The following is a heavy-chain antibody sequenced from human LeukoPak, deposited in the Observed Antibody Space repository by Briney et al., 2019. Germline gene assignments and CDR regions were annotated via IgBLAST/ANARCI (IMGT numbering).Heavy chain of an antibody. D-gene: IGHD6-13*01. CDR1: GFTFSSYA. CDR3: ATAAAGTGY. V-gene: IGHV3-30*04. CDR2: ISYDGSNK. J-gene: IGHJ4*02. Sequence: PGRSLRLSCAASGFTFSSYAMHWVRQAPGKGLEWVAVISYDGSNKYYADSVKGRFTISRDNSKNTLYLQMNSLGAEDTAVYYCATAAAGTGYWGQGTLVTVSS.